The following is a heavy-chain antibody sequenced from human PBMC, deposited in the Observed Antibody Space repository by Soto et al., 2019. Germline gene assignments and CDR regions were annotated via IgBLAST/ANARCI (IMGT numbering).Heavy chain of an antibody. CDR2: INAGNGDS. V-gene: IGHV1-3*01. D-gene: IGHD4-4*01. Sequence: ASVKVSCKASEYTFSSYTLHWVRQAPGQRLEWMGWINAGNGDSKYSQKFQGRVSISRDTSASTASMELSSLTSEDTAVYYCARELQGLYYFDYWGQGTLVIVSS. CDR1: EYTFSSYT. J-gene: IGHJ4*02. CDR3: ARELQGLYYFDY.